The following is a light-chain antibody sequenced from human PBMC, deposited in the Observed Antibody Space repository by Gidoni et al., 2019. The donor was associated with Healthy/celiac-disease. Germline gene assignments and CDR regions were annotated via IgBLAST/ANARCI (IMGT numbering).Light chain of an antibody. CDR3: QSYDSSLSGSV. J-gene: IGLJ2*01. CDR1: SSNIGAGYD. CDR2: GNS. Sequence: QSVLTQPPVVSAAPGQRVTITCTGSSSNIGAGYDVHWYQQLPGTAPKLLSYGNSNRPSGVPDRFSGSKSGTSASLAITGLQAEDEADYYCQSYDSSLSGSVFGGGTKLTVL. V-gene: IGLV1-40*01.